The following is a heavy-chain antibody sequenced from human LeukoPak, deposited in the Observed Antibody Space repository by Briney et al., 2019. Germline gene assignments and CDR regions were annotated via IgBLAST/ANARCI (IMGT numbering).Heavy chain of an antibody. V-gene: IGHV4-59*08. CDR1: GGSIGTYY. D-gene: IGHD3-16*02. Sequence: PSETLSLTCIVSGGSIGTYYWSWIRQSPGKGLEWIGYIYVTGSTRYNPYLQSRVTISVDTSRKQFFLKMSSVTAADTAVYYCARHIGGGIEDMDVWGTGTKVTVSS. J-gene: IGHJ6*03. CDR3: ARHIGGGIEDMDV. CDR2: IYVTGST.